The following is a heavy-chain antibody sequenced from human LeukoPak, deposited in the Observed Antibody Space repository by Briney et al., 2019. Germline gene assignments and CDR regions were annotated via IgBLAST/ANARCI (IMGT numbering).Heavy chain of an antibody. J-gene: IGHJ6*02. Sequence: NPSETLSLTCTVSGGSISSSSYYWGWIRQPPGKGLEWIGSIYYSGSTYYNPSLKSRVTISVDTSKNQFSLKLSSVTAADTAVYYCARQKYVDIVATIDYGMDVWGQGTTVTVSS. D-gene: IGHD5-12*01. CDR3: ARQKYVDIVATIDYGMDV. CDR1: GGSISSSSYY. CDR2: IYYSGST. V-gene: IGHV4-39*01.